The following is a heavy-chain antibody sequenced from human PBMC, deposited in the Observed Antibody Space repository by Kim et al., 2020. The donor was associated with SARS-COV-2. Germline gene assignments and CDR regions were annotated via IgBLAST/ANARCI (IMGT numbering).Heavy chain of an antibody. CDR1: GGSVSTVNNY. CDR2: IYYNGNT. V-gene: IGHV4-39*01. D-gene: IGHD6-13*01. CDR3: TRRAAAPAVYFDP. J-gene: IGHJ5*02. Sequence: SETLSLTCTVSGGSVSTVNNYWGWIRQSPEKGLEWIGSIYYNGNTYYNPSLKSRVTMSVDRSKNQFSLNLSSVTAADTAVYYCTRRAAAPAVYFDPWCQG.